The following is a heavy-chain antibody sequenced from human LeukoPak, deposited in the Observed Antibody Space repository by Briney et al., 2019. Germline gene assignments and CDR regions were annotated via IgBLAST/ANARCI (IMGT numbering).Heavy chain of an antibody. CDR1: GGSISSGGYY. V-gene: IGHV4-31*03. D-gene: IGHD2-8*01. CDR2: IYYSGST. CDR3: ASTNGKGLYYYGMDV. J-gene: IGHJ6*02. Sequence: SGTLSLTCTVSGGSISSGGYYWSWIRQHPGKGLEWIGYIYYSGSTYYNPSLKSRVTISVVTSKNQFSLKLSSVTAADTAVYYCASTNGKGLYYYGMDVWGQGTTVTVSS.